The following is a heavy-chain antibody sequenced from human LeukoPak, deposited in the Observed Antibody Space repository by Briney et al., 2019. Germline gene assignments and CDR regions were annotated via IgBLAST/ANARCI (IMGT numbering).Heavy chain of an antibody. CDR3: TRHNYQFDFDS. V-gene: IGHV1-2*02. J-gene: IGHJ4*02. D-gene: IGHD3-10*01. CDR2: INPESGDT. Sequence: ASVKVSCKAYGYSFTDYYLRWMRQVPGQGLEWMGWINPESGDTKYGQKFQGRVDMTRDTSISTIYMELSSLRSDDTAVYYCTRHNYQFDFDSWGQGTLVTVSS. CDR1: GYSFTDYY.